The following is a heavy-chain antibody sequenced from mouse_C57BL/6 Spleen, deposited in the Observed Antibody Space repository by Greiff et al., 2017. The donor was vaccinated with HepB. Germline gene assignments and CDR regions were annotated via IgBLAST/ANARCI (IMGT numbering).Heavy chain of an antibody. CDR3: ARRGYYDYYAMDY. CDR1: GYTFTTYP. D-gene: IGHD2-3*01. V-gene: IGHV1-47*01. J-gene: IGHJ4*01. Sequence: LVESGAELVKPGASVKMSCKASGYTFTTYPIEWMKQNHGKSLEWIGNFHPYNDDTKYNEKFKGKATLTVEKSSSTVYLELSRLTSDDSAVYYCARRGYYDYYAMDYWGQGTSVTVSS. CDR2: FHPYNDDT.